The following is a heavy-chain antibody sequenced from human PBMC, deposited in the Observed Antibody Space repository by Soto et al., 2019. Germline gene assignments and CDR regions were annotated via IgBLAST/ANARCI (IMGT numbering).Heavy chain of an antibody. CDR1: GSSFSTYY. CDR2: INPTGST. CDR3: ARERRVVGGYSSNWYDYFEH. D-gene: IGHD6-13*01. V-gene: IGHV4-34*01. J-gene: IGHJ4*02. Sequence: PSETLSLTCTVSGSSFSTYYWTCIRQPPWKGLEWIGEINPTGSTNYNPSLKSRVTMSLDTARNQFSLKLTSVTAADKAIYYCARERRVVGGYSSNWYDYFEHWGQGALVTVS.